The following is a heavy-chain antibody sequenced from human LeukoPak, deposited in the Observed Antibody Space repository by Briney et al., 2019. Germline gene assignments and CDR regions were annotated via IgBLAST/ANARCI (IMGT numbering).Heavy chain of an antibody. J-gene: IGHJ4*02. V-gene: IGHV4-59*01. Sequence: PSETLSLTCTVSGGSISTYYWSWIRQPPGKGLEWIGYIYYSGSTDYNPSPKSRVTISVDTSKNQFSLKLSSVTAADTAVYYCARDSKDSSGYYSLFDYWGQGTLVTVSS. CDR1: GGSISTYY. CDR3: ARDSKDSSGYYSLFDY. D-gene: IGHD3-22*01. CDR2: IYYSGST.